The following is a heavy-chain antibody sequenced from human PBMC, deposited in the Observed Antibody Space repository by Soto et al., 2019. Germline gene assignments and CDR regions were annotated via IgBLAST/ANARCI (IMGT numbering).Heavy chain of an antibody. CDR2: LYYRSKWFH. CDR3: ARVHCSAGTCLDGLDF. CDR1: GDSVSSNGAC. D-gene: IGHD2-15*01. Sequence: SQTLSLTCVISGDSVSSNGACWNWIRQSPSRGLQWLGRLYYRSKWFHDYAASVESRMAIHPDTSSNQFSLQLNYVTPEDTAVYYCARVHCSAGTCLDGLDFWGQGTTVTVSS. V-gene: IGHV6-1*01. J-gene: IGHJ6*02.